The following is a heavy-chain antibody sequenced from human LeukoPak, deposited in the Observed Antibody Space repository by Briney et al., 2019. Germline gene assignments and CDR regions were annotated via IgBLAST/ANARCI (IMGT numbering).Heavy chain of an antibody. CDR3: ARQKCTSTSCLTKNAFDI. J-gene: IGHJ3*02. Sequence: SETLSLTCTVSGSISGYYWSWIRQPPGKGLAWIGYIYTSGSTNYNPSLESRVTISVDTSKNQFSLDLSSVTAADTAVYYCARQKCTSTSCLTKNAFDIWGQGTMVTVSS. V-gene: IGHV4-4*09. CDR1: GSISGYY. D-gene: IGHD2-2*01. CDR2: IYTSGST.